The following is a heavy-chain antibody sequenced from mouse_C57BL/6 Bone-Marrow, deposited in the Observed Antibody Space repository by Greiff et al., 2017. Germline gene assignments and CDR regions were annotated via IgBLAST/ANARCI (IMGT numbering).Heavy chain of an antibody. D-gene: IGHD1-1*01. Sequence: QVQLQQSGAELARPGASVKLSCKASGYTFTSYGISWVKQRTGQGLEWIGEIYPRSGNTYYNEKFKGKATLTADKSSSTAYMELRSLTSEDSAVYFCARLDHYGSPAWFAYWGQGTLVTVSA. CDR1: GYTFTSYG. CDR2: IYPRSGNT. CDR3: ARLDHYGSPAWFAY. J-gene: IGHJ3*01. V-gene: IGHV1-81*01.